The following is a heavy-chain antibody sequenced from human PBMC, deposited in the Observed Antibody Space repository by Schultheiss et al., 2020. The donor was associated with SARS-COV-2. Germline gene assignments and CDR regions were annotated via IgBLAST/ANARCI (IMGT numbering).Heavy chain of an antibody. Sequence: GGSLRLSCKASGGTFSSYAISWVRQAPGQGLEWMGRINPNGGGANYAQKFHGRVSMTRDTSISTAYMDLGRLRSDDTAVYYCARGYDNFWGCYFEFWGQGTLVTVSS. CDR3: ARGYDNFWGCYFEF. CDR1: GGTFSSYA. D-gene: IGHD3-16*01. CDR2: INPNGGGA. V-gene: IGHV1-2*06. J-gene: IGHJ4*02.